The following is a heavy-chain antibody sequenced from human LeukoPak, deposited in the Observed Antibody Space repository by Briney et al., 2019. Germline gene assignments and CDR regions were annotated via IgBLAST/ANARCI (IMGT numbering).Heavy chain of an antibody. CDR2: INPNSGGT. J-gene: IGHJ3*02. V-gene: IGHV1-2*02. CDR3: ARDRGVVVPAADDAFDI. CDR1: GYTFTGYY. D-gene: IGHD2-2*01. Sequence: ASVKVSCKASGYTFTGYYMHWVRQAPGQGLEWMGGINPNSGGTNYAQKFQGRVTMTRDTSISTAYMELSRLRSDDTAVYYCARDRGVVVPAADDAFDIWGQGTMVTVSS.